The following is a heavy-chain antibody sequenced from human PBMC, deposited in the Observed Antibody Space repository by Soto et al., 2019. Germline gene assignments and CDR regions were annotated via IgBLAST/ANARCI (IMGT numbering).Heavy chain of an antibody. J-gene: IGHJ4*02. CDR1: GFTFTRYS. CDR2: ISSTTNYI. CDR3: ARESEDLTSNFNY. V-gene: IGHV3-21*01. Sequence: GGSLRLSCAASGFTFTRYSMNWVRQAPGKGLEWVSSISSTTNYIYYADSMKGRFTVSRDNAKNSVYLDMNSLSAEDTAVYYCARESEDLTSNFNYWGQGTLVTVSS.